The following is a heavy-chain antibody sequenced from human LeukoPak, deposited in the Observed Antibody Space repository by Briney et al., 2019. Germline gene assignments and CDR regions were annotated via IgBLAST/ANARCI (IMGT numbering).Heavy chain of an antibody. Sequence: LQGRVTMTTDTSTSTAYMELRSLRSDDTAVYYCARVFLQTPNWFDPWGQGTLVTVSS. J-gene: IGHJ5*02. V-gene: IGHV1-18*01. D-gene: IGHD4-23*01. CDR3: ARVFLQTPNWFDP.